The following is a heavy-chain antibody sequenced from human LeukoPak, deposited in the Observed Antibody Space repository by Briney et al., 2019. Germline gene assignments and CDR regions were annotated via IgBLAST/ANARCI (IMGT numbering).Heavy chain of an antibody. J-gene: IGHJ4*02. V-gene: IGHV3-21*01. CDR3: ARGPSGYHNT. CDR2: ISSISSYV. Sequence: GGSPRLSCAASGLSFLSYSMNWVRQAPGKGLEWVSSISSISSYVYYADSVKGLFTISRDNAKNSLYLQMNSLRAEDTAVYYCARGPSGYHNTGGQGTLVTVSS. CDR1: GLSFLSYS. D-gene: IGHD5-12*01.